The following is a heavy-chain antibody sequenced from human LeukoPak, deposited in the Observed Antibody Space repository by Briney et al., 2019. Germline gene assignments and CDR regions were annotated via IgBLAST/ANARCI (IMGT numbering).Heavy chain of an antibody. D-gene: IGHD3-10*01. V-gene: IGHV3-11*04. CDR3: ARGAEYDGSGSYYDGNWFDP. Sequence: GGSLRLSCAASGFTFSDYYMSWIRQAPGKGLEWVSDISSSGSTIYYADAVKGRFTISRDNAKNSLFLQMNSLRAENTAVYYCARGAEYDGSGSYYDGNWFDPWGQGTMVTVSS. CDR2: ISSSGSTI. J-gene: IGHJ5*02. CDR1: GFTFSDYY.